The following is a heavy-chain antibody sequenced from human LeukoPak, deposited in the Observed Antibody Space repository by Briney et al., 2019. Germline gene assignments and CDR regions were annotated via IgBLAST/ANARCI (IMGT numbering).Heavy chain of an antibody. Sequence: SETLSPTCAVYGGSFSGYYWSWIRQPPGKGLEWIGEINHSGSTNYNPSLKSRVTISVVTSKNQFSLQLNSVTAADTAVYYCVRHDGRGGATMGALDSWGQGSLVTVSS. J-gene: IGHJ4*02. CDR1: GGSFSGYY. D-gene: IGHD5-12*01. CDR2: INHSGST. V-gene: IGHV4-34*01. CDR3: VRHDGRGGATMGALDS.